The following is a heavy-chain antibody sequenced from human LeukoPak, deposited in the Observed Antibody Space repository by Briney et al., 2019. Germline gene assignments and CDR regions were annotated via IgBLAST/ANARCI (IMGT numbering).Heavy chain of an antibody. CDR3: ARGPLMTTVTTYTY. V-gene: IGHV1-2*02. D-gene: IGHD4-17*01. CDR2: INPNSGGT. Sequence: ASVKVSCKASGYTFTGYYMHWVRQAPGQGLEWMGWINPNSGGTNYAQKFQGRVTMTRDTSISTAYMELSRLRSDDTAVYYCARGPLMTTVTTYTYWGQGTLVTVSS. CDR1: GYTFTGYY. J-gene: IGHJ4*02.